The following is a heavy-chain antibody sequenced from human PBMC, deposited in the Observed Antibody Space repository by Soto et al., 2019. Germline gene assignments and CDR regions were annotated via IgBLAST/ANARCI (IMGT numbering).Heavy chain of an antibody. Sequence: PGGSLRLSCAASGFTFSSYWMHWVRQAPGKGLVWVSRINSDGSSTSYADSVKGRFTISRDNAKNTLYLQMNSLRAEDTAVYYCAREWGVRRTMIVVGVHYYGMDVWGQGTTVTVSS. J-gene: IGHJ6*02. D-gene: IGHD3-22*01. CDR2: INSDGSST. V-gene: IGHV3-74*01. CDR3: AREWGVRRTMIVVGVHYYGMDV. CDR1: GFTFSSYW.